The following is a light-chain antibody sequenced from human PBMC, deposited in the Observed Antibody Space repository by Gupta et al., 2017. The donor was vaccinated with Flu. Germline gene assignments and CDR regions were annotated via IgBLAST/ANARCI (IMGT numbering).Light chain of an antibody. V-gene: IGKV3-15*01. CDR1: QSVSTD. CDR2: GSS. Sequence: EIVMTQSPATLSLSPGERATLSCRASQSVSTDLAWYQQKPGQTPRLLIFGSSTRATGVPARSSGSGSGTEFTLTINSLQSEDFAVYYCQQYNNWPPLTFGGGTKVEIK. J-gene: IGKJ4*01. CDR3: QQYNNWPPLT.